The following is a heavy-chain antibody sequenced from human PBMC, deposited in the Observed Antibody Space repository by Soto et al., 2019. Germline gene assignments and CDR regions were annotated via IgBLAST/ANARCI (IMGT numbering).Heavy chain of an antibody. Sequence: QVQLVQSGAEVKKPGSSVKVSCKASGGTFSSYAISWVXXXPGQGLEWMGGIIPIFGTANYAQKFQGRVTITADESTSTAYMELSSLRSEDTAVYYCARDVVDIVVVPAAVGAGMDVWGQGTTVTVSS. J-gene: IGHJ6*02. CDR1: GGTFSSYA. V-gene: IGHV1-69*01. CDR2: IIPIFGTA. CDR3: ARDVVDIVVVPAAVGAGMDV. D-gene: IGHD2-2*01.